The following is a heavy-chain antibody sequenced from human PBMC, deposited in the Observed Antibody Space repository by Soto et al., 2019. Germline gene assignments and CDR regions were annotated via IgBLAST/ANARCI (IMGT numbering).Heavy chain of an antibody. Sequence: QVQLVQSGAEVKKPGASVKVYCKASGYTFTSYAMHWVRQAPGQRLEWMGWINAGNGNTKYSQKFQGRVTITRDTSASTAYMELSSLSSEDTAVYYCVRSVAVPAAPDYWGQGTLVTVSS. V-gene: IGHV1-3*01. CDR2: INAGNGNT. J-gene: IGHJ4*02. D-gene: IGHD2-2*01. CDR3: VRSVAVPAAPDY. CDR1: GYTFTSYA.